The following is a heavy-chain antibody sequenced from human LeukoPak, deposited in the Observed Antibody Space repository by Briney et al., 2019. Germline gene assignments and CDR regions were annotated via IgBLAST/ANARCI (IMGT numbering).Heavy chain of an antibody. Sequence: SETLSLTCTVPGDSISSYYWSCIRQPAGKGVEWIGRVYVTGSTNLNPALQSRVTMSVDTSKNQFSLKLTSVTAADTAVYYCARDRQWLVDHWGQGTLVTVSS. J-gene: IGHJ5*02. CDR1: GDSISSYY. D-gene: IGHD6-19*01. CDR2: VYVTGST. V-gene: IGHV4-4*07. CDR3: ARDRQWLVDH.